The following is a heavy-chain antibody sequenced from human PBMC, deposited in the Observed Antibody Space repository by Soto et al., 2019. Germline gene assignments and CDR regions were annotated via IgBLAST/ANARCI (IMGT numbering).Heavy chain of an antibody. CDR3: AGSIVVVTAAAY. CDR2: INAGNGNT. CDR1: GYTFTSYA. V-gene: IGHV1-3*01. Sequence: QVQLVQSGAEVKKPGASVKVSCKASGYTFTSYAMHWVRQAPGQRLEWMGWINAGNGNTKYSQKFQGRVTITRDTSASTAYMELSSLRSEDTAVYYCAGSIVVVTAAAYWGQGPLVTVSS. D-gene: IGHD2-21*02. J-gene: IGHJ4*02.